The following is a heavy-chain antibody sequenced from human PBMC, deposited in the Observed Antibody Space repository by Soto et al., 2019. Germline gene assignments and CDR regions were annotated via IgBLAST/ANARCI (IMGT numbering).Heavy chain of an antibody. J-gene: IGHJ3*02. Sequence: GGSLRLSCAASGFSLSSYAMSWVRQAPGKGLEWVSAISGSGGSTYYADSVKGRFTISRDNSKNTLYLQMNSLRAEDTAVYYCAKLTATRNAFDIWGQGTMLTVSS. D-gene: IGHD2-15*01. CDR3: AKLTATRNAFDI. CDR2: ISGSGGST. V-gene: IGHV3-23*01. CDR1: GFSLSSYA.